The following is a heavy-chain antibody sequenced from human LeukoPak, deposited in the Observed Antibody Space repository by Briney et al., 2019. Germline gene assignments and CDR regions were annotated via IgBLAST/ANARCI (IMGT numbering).Heavy chain of an antibody. CDR3: ARGYSSGRGAFDI. CDR1: GFTFSSYS. D-gene: IGHD6-19*01. Sequence: GGSLRLSCAASGFTFSSYSMNWVRQAPGRGLEWVSYISSSSSTIYYADSVKGRFTISRDNAKNSLNLQMNSLRAEDTAVYYCARGYSSGRGAFDIWGQGTMVTVSS. V-gene: IGHV3-48*04. J-gene: IGHJ3*02. CDR2: ISSSSSTI.